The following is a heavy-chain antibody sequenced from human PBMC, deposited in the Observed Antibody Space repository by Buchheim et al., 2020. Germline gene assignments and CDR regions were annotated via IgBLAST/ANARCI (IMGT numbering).Heavy chain of an antibody. J-gene: IGHJ5*02. CDR3: ARDRLTVTTHWFDP. V-gene: IGHV3-7*01. CDR1: GFTFSSYW. CDR2: IKQDGSEK. Sequence: EVQLVESGGGLVQPGGSLRLSCAASGFTFSSYWMSWVRQAPGKGLEWVANIKQDGSEKYYVYSVKGRFTIFRDNAKNSLYLQMNSLRAEDTAVYYCARDRLTVTTHWFDPWGQGTL. D-gene: IGHD4-11*01.